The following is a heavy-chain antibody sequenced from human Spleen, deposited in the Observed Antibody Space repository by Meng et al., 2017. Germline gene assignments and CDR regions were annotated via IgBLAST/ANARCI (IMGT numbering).Heavy chain of an antibody. D-gene: IGHD4-17*01. CDR2: INHSGST. CDR3: ARGPPSNYGDYVGYYYDMDV. Sequence: SETLSLTCAVYGGSFSDYYWSWIRQSPGKGLEWIGEINHSGSTNYNPSLKSRVTISVDTSKNQFSLMLSSVTAADTAVYYCARGPPSNYGDYVGYYYDMDVWGQGTTVTVSS. CDR1: GGSFSDYY. V-gene: IGHV4-34*01. J-gene: IGHJ6*02.